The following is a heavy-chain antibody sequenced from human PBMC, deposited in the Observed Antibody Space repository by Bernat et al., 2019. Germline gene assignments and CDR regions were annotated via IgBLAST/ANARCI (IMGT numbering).Heavy chain of an antibody. Sequence: QLQLQESGPGLVKPSETLSLTCTVSGGSISSSSYYWGWIRQPPGKGLEWIGSIYYSGSTYYNPSLKSRVTISVDTSKNQFSLKLSSVTAADTAVYYCAREIRQGYCSGGSCYYLGPFDYWGQGTLVTVSS. V-gene: IGHV4-39*02. CDR2: IYYSGST. CDR1: GGSISSSSYY. D-gene: IGHD2-15*01. J-gene: IGHJ4*02. CDR3: AREIRQGYCSGGSCYYLGPFDY.